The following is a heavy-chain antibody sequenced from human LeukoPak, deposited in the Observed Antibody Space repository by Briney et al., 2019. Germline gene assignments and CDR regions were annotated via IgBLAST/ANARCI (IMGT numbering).Heavy chain of an antibody. V-gene: IGHV3-9*01. CDR3: AKGDYGDLPWY. J-gene: IGHJ4*02. CDR1: GFTFDDYA. Sequence: GGSLRLSCTASGFTFDDYAMHWVRQAPGKGLEWVSGISWNSGSIGYADSVKGRFTISRDNAKNSLYLQMNSLRAEDTALYYCAKGDYGDLPWYWGQGTLVTVSS. D-gene: IGHD4-17*01. CDR2: ISWNSGSI.